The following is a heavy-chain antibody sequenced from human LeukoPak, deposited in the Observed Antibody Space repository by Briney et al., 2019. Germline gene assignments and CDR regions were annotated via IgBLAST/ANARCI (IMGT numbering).Heavy chain of an antibody. CDR3: ARGGKYYDYVWGSYIFDY. V-gene: IGHV4-59*01. CDR2: IYYSGST. D-gene: IGHD3-16*01. J-gene: IGHJ4*02. CDR1: GDPTSRYY. Sequence: PSETLSLTCTVSGDPTSRYYWSWIPQPPGKGLEWIGYIYYSGSTNYNPSLKSRVTMSVDTSKNKFSLNLSSVTAADTAVYYCARGGKYYDYVWGSYIFDYWGQGTLVTVSS.